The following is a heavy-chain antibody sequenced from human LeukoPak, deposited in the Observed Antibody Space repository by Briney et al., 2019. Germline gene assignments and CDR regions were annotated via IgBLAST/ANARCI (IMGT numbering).Heavy chain of an antibody. CDR2: INHSGST. D-gene: IGHD3-16*01. J-gene: IGHJ4*02. V-gene: IGHV4-34*01. Sequence: PSETLSLTCAVYGGSFSGYYWSWIRQPPGKGLEWIGEINHSGSTHYKSSLKSRVTISVDTSKNQLSLKLTSVTAADTAVYYCARGVGLTQGGAFDFWGQGTLVTVSS. CDR1: GGSFSGYY. CDR3: ARGVGLTQGGAFDF.